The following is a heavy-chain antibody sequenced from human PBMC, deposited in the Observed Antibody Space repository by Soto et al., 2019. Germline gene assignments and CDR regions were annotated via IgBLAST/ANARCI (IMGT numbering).Heavy chain of an antibody. CDR2: MNPNSGNT. CDR3: ARQKMGYGDYVYDY. CDR1: GYTFTSYD. J-gene: IGHJ4*02. D-gene: IGHD4-17*01. Sequence: ASVKVSCKASGYTFTSYDLNWVRQATGQGLEWMGWMNPNSGNTGYAQKFQGRVTMTRNTSISTAYMELSSLRSEDTAVYYCARQKMGYGDYVYDYWGQGTLVTVSS. V-gene: IGHV1-8*01.